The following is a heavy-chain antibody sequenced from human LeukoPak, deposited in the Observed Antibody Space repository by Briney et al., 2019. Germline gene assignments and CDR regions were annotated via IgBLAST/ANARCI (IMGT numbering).Heavy chain of an antibody. J-gene: IGHJ4*02. CDR1: GGSFSGYY. V-gene: IGHV4-34*01. CDR3: TRLGRDYVWGSYRF. CDR2: INHSGST. D-gene: IGHD3-16*02. Sequence: PSETLSLTCAVYGGSFSGYYWSWIRKPPGKGLEWIGEINHSGSTNYNPSLKSRVTISVDTSKNQFSLKLSSVTAADTAVYYCTRLGRDYVWGSYRFWGQGTLVTVSS.